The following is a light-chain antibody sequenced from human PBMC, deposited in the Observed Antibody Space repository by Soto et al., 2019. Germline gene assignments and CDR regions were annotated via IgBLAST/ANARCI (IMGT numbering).Light chain of an antibody. J-gene: IGKJ1*01. CDR3: QQYGSSPGT. Sequence: EIVLTQSPGTLSLSPGERATLSCRASQSVDSHLVWYQQKPGQAPRLLIFGASNRATGIPDRFSGSGSGTDFTLTISRLEPEDFAVYYCQQYGSSPGTFGQGTKVDIK. CDR1: QSVDSH. CDR2: GAS. V-gene: IGKV3-20*01.